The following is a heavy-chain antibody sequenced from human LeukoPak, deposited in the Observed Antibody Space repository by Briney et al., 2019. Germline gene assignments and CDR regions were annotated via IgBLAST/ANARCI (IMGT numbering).Heavy chain of an antibody. V-gene: IGHV3-66*02. CDR2: IYSGGST. Sequence: QPGGSLRLSCAASGFTVSSNYMSWVRQAPGKGLEWVSVIYSGGSTYYADSVKGRFTISRDNSKNTLYLRMNSLRAEDTAVYYCARDPSVPAVRPDYPPDYWGQGTLVTVSS. D-gene: IGHD2-2*01. CDR1: GFTVSSNY. J-gene: IGHJ4*02. CDR3: ARDPSVPAVRPDYPPDY.